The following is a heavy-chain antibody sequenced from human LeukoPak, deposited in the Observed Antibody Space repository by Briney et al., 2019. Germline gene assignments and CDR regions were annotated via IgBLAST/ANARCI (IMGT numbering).Heavy chain of an antibody. Sequence: PGGSLRLSCAASGFTFSSYAMSWVRQAPGKGLEWVSAISGSGGSTYYADSVKGRFTISRDNSKNTLYLQMNSLRAEDTAVYYCAKQEVYYYDSSGYFSYWGQGTLVTVSS. V-gene: IGHV3-23*01. CDR3: AKQEVYYYDSSGYFSY. CDR1: GFTFSSYA. J-gene: IGHJ4*02. D-gene: IGHD3-22*01. CDR2: ISGSGGST.